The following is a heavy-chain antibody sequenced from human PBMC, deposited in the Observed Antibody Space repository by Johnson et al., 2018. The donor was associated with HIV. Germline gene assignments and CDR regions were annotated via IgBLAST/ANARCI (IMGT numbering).Heavy chain of an antibody. V-gene: IGHV3-30*02. J-gene: IGHJ3*02. D-gene: IGHD3-3*01. CDR3: AIESKVESRTPHAFDI. Sequence: QVQLVESGGGVVQPGGSLRLSCAASGFTFNTYGMHWVRQAPGKGLEWVAFIRYDGSNKYYADSVKGRFTISRDNSKNTLYLQMTSLGAEDTAVYYCAIESKVESRTPHAFDIWGQGTMVTVSS. CDR2: IRYDGSNK. CDR1: GFTFNTYG.